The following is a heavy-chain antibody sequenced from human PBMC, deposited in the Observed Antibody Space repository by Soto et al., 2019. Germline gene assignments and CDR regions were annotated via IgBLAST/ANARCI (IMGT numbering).Heavy chain of an antibody. CDR2: VYYSGST. J-gene: IGHJ4*02. Sequence: SETLSLTCTVSGGSVSSSSYYWGWVRQPPGKGLEWIGSVYYSGSTYYNPSLESRVTISVDKSKNQFSMKLMYLSAAYTAVYYFWRLEGLATISYYFDYWGQGALVTVSS. CDR3: WRLEGLATISYYFDY. CDR1: GGSVSSSSYY. D-gene: IGHD3-9*01. V-gene: IGHV4-39*01.